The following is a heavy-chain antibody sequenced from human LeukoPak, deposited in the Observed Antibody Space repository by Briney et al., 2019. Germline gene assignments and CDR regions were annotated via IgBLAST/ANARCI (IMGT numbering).Heavy chain of an antibody. Sequence: GTSVKVSCKASGFTFTSSAVQWVRQARGQRLEWIGWIVVGSGNTNYAQKFQERVTITRDMSTSTAYMELSSLRSEDTVVYYCAAARYSGSYVFDYWGQGTPVTVSS. J-gene: IGHJ4*02. D-gene: IGHD1-26*01. V-gene: IGHV1-58*01. CDR2: IVVGSGNT. CDR1: GFTFTSSA. CDR3: AAARYSGSYVFDY.